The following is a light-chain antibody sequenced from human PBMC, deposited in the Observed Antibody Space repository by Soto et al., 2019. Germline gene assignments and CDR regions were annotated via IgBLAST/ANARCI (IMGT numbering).Light chain of an antibody. CDR1: TSNIGRNT. J-gene: IGLJ3*02. V-gene: IGLV1-44*01. CDR2: NNN. CDR3: AVWDDSLHGV. Sequence: QSVLTQPPSASGTPGQRVTISCSGSTSNIGRNTVNWYQQVPGTAPKVLIYNNNQRPSGVPDRFSGSKSGNAASLAISGLRSEDEADYYCAVWDDSLHGVFGGGTKLTVL.